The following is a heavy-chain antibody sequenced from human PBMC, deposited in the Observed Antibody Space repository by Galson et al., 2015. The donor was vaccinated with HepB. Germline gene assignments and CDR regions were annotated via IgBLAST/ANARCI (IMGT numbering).Heavy chain of an antibody. CDR3: ATTVGQIWGGMGFNY. D-gene: IGHD3-3*01. Sequence: SLRLSCAASGFSFSDYSMNWVRQAPGKGLEWVSYISSSGSSIHSPDSVKGRFSISRDNAKNSVYLQMNSLRDGDTAVYYCATTVGQIWGGMGFNYWGQGTLVTVSS. CDR2: ISSSGSSI. V-gene: IGHV3-48*02. CDR1: GFSFSDYS. J-gene: IGHJ4*02.